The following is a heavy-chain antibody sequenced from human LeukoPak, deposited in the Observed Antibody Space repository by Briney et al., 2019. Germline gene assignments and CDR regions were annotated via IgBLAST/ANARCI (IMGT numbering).Heavy chain of an antibody. CDR1: GFTFSSYA. J-gene: IGHJ5*02. CDR3: AKVRDLDTVLGRFDN. CDR2: ISGNGGRT. V-gene: IGHV3-23*01. D-gene: IGHD5-18*01. Sequence: AGGSLRLSCAASGFTFSSYAMSWVRQAPGKGLEWVSVISGNGGRTHYADSVKGRFTISRDNSKNTLYLQMNSLRAEDTAVYYCAKVRDLDTVLGRFDNWGQGTLVTVSS.